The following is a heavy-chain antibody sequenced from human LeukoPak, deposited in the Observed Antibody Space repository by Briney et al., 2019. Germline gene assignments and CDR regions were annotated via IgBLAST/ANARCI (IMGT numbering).Heavy chain of an antibody. J-gene: IGHJ5*02. CDR3: AREGASGSYDNWFDP. Sequence: PSETLSLTCTVSGGSLSSYYWSWIRQPAGKGLEWVGRIYTSGSTNYNPSLKSRVTMSVDTSKNQFSLKLSSVTAADTAVYYCAREGASGSYDNWFDPWGQGTLVTVSS. CDR1: GGSLSSYY. V-gene: IGHV4-4*07. D-gene: IGHD1-26*01. CDR2: IYTSGST.